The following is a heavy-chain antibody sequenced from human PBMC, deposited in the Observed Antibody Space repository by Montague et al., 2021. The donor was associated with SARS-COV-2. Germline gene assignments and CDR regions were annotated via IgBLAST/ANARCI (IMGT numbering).Heavy chain of an antibody. V-gene: IGHV4-59*01. Sequence: SETLSLTCTVSGGSISSYYWSWIRRPPGKGLEWIGYMSYGESTNYNPSLKSRVTISVDTSKNQLSLKVNSMTAADTAVYYCARTEIQVWSRRWFDPWGQGTLVTVSS. CDR2: MSYGEST. CDR1: GGSISSYY. CDR3: ARTEIQVWSRRWFDP. J-gene: IGHJ5*02. D-gene: IGHD5-18*01.